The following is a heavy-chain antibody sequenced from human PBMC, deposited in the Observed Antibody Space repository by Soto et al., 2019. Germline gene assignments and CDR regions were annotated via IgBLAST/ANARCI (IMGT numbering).Heavy chain of an antibody. CDR3: ARAFYDFWSGYLWFDP. J-gene: IGHJ5*02. CDR1: GYTFTSYD. V-gene: IGHV1-8*01. D-gene: IGHD3-3*01. CDR2: MNPNSGNT. Sequence: QVQLVQSGAEVKKPGASVKVSCKASGYTFTSYDINWVRQATGQGLEWMGWMNPNSGNTGYEQKFQGRVTMTRNTSISTAYMELSSLRSEDTAVYYCARAFYDFWSGYLWFDPWGQGTLVTVSS.